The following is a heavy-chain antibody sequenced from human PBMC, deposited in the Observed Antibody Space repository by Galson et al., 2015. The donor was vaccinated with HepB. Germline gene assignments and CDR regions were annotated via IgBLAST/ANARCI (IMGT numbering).Heavy chain of an antibody. CDR2: IHSGGAT. Sequence: SLRLSCAASEFTLSSTHLTWVRQAPGTGLEWVALIHSGGATEYADSVKGRFTISRDNFKNTVYLQMNSLRVEDTAIYYCAGERFMDVWGRGTTVTVSS. J-gene: IGHJ6*04. CDR3: AGERFMDV. V-gene: IGHV3-53*01. CDR1: EFTLSSTH.